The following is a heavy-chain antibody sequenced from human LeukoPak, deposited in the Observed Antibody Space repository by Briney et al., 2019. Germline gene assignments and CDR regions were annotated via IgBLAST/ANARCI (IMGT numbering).Heavy chain of an antibody. J-gene: IGHJ3*02. D-gene: IGHD4-17*01. CDR3: AKDLYGDYGLGMLPYGAFDI. CDR1: GGSISSYY. Sequence: SETLSLTCTVSGGSISSYYWSWIRQPPGKGLEWIGYIYYSGSTNYNPSLKSRVTISVDTSKNQFSLKPSSVTAADTAVYYCAKDLYGDYGLGMLPYGAFDIWGQGTMVTVSS. V-gene: IGHV4-59*01. CDR2: IYYSGST.